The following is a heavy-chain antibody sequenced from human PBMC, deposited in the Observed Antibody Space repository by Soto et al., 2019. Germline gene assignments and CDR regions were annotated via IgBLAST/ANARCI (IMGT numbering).Heavy chain of an antibody. CDR3: AKDRVSGDYGYWYFDL. D-gene: IGHD4-17*01. V-gene: IGHV3-23*01. J-gene: IGHJ2*01. CDR1: GFTFSNYA. CDR2: IGGSGGST. Sequence: GGSLRLSCAGSGFTFSNYAMSWVRQAPGKGLEWVSGIGGSGGSTYNADSVKGRFTISRDNSKNTLYLQMNSLRAEDTAVYYCAKDRVSGDYGYWYFDLWGRGTLVTVSS.